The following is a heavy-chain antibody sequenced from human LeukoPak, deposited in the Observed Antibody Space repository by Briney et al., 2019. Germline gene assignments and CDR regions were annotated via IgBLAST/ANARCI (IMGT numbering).Heavy chain of an antibody. D-gene: IGHD6-25*01. Sequence: GGSLRLSCAASGFTVSSNYMSWVRQAPGKGLEWVSVIYSGGSTYYADSVKGRFTTSRDNSKNTLYLQMNSLRAEDTAVYYCARDSGPLGFDYWGQGTLVTVSS. CDR3: ARDSGPLGFDY. CDR1: GFTVSSNY. J-gene: IGHJ4*02. V-gene: IGHV3-66*01. CDR2: IYSGGST.